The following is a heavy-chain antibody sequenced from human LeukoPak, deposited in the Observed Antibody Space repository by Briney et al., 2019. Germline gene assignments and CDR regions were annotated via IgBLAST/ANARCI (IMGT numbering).Heavy chain of an antibody. CDR1: GGSISSGDYY. Sequence: SETLSLTCTVSGGSISSGDYYWSWIRQPPGKGLEWIGYIYYSGSTYYNPSLKSRVTISVDTSKNQFSLKLSSVTAADTAVYYCARAPRITIFGIITPGALDAWGQGTTVTVS. J-gene: IGHJ6*02. CDR3: ARAPRITIFGIITPGALDA. D-gene: IGHD3-3*01. V-gene: IGHV4-30-4*02. CDR2: IYYSGST.